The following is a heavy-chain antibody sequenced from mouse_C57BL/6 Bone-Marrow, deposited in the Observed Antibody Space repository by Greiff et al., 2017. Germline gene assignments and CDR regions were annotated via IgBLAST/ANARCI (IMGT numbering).Heavy chain of an antibody. D-gene: IGHD2-2*01. CDR2: IDPENGDT. CDR1: GFNFKDDY. J-gene: IGHJ2*01. CDR3: TTSGYNGDYCDY. V-gene: IGHV14-4*01. Sequence: EVQLQQSGAELVRPGASVKLSCTASGFNFKDDYMHWVKQRPEQGLEWIGWIDPENGDTEYAPKFTGKATITADTSSNTAYLQLSSLTSEDTAVYYYTTSGYNGDYCDYWGQGTTLTVSS.